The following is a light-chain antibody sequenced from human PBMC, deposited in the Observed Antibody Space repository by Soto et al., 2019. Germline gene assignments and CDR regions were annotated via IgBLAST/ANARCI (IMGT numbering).Light chain of an antibody. CDR3: QSYDSSLSGYV. CDR2: GNS. Sequence: QAVLTQPPSVSGAPGQRVTISCTGSSSNIGAGYDVHWYQQLPGTAPKLLIYGNSNRPSGVPDRFSSSKSGTSASLAITGLQAEDEADYYCQSYDSSLSGYVFGTGTKVTAL. V-gene: IGLV1-40*01. J-gene: IGLJ1*01. CDR1: SSNIGAGYD.